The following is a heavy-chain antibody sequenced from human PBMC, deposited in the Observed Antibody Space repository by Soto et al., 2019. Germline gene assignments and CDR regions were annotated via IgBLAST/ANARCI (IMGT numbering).Heavy chain of an antibody. V-gene: IGHV4-34*01. CDR1: GGSFSGNS. Sequence: SETLSLTCAVYGGSFSGNSWNWIRQSPGKGLEWIAEINFSGRTAYNPSLKSRLTISVDTSKNQFSLKLSSVTAADTAVYYCARGSYTIFGVVMDVWGQGTTVTVSS. J-gene: IGHJ6*02. CDR2: INFSGRT. D-gene: IGHD3-3*01. CDR3: ARGSYTIFGVVMDV.